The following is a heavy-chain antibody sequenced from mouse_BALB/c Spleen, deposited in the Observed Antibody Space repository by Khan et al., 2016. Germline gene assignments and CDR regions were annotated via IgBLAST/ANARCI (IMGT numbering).Heavy chain of an antibody. CDR2: INTETGEP. J-gene: IGHJ1*01. CDR3: ARRVRWYCDG. V-gene: IGHV9-2-1*01. D-gene: IGHD2-14*01. Sequence: QIQLVQSGPELKKPGETVKISCKASGFTFTAYSLHWVKQAPGKGLKWMGWINTETGEPTYVDDFKGRFAFSLETSASTASLQINTLKNEDTATXFCARRVRWYCDGWGAGTTGTVSS. CDR1: GFTFTAYS.